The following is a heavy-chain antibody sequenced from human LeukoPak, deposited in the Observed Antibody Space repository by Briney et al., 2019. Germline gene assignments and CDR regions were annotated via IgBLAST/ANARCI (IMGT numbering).Heavy chain of an antibody. J-gene: IGHJ3*02. D-gene: IGHD3-22*01. Sequence: GGSLRLSCAASGFTFSSYWMHWVRQAPGKGLVWVSRINSDGSSTSYADSVKGRFTISRDNAQNTLHLQMNSLRAEDTAVYYCARNYYDSSGYYYDDAFDIWGQGTMVTVSS. V-gene: IGHV3-74*01. CDR3: ARNYYDSSGYYYDDAFDI. CDR1: GFTFSSYW. CDR2: INSDGSST.